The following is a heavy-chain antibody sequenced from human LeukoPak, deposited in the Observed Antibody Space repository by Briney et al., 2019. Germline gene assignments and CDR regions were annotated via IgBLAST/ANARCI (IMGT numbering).Heavy chain of an antibody. D-gene: IGHD1-26*01. V-gene: IGHV4-39*07. Sequence: SETLSLTCTVSGGSISSSSYYWGWIRQPPGKGLEWIGSIYYSGSTYYNPSLKSRVTISVDTSKNQFSLKLSSVTAADTAVYYCASSGSYYSLGAFDIWGQGTMVTVSS. J-gene: IGHJ3*02. CDR3: ASSGSYYSLGAFDI. CDR2: IYYSGST. CDR1: GGSISSSSYY.